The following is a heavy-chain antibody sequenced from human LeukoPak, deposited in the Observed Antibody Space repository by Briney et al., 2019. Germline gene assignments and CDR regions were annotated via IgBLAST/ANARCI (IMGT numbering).Heavy chain of an antibody. CDR2: IYYSGST. J-gene: IGHJ4*02. CDR3: ARFPRVLSIAAGNDY. Sequence: TSETLSLTCTVSGGSISSSSYYWGWIRQPPGKGLEWIGSIYYSGSTYYNPSLKSRVTISVDTSKNQFSLKLSSVTAADTAVYYCARFPRVLSIAAGNDYWGQGTLVTVSS. V-gene: IGHV4-39*01. D-gene: IGHD6-6*01. CDR1: GGSISSSSYY.